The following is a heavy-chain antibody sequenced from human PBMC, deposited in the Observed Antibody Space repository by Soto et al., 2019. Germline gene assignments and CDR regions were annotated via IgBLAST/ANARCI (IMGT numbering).Heavy chain of an antibody. CDR2: IIPIFSTP. V-gene: IGHV1-69*12. CDR1: GGTFGNSA. CDR3: ARDNDRQQLGGNYYCGIDV. J-gene: IGHJ6*02. D-gene: IGHD6-13*01. Sequence: QVQLVQSGAEVKKPGSSVTVSCKASGGTFGNSAISWVRQAPGQGLEWMGGIIPIFSTPDYAQKFQGRITSTAADSPPTAYMELTSLNSEDAAVYYGARDNDRQQLGGNYYCGIDVWSQGTTVTVSS.